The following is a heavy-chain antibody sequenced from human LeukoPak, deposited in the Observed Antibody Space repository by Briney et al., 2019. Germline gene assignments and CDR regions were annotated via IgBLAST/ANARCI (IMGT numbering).Heavy chain of an antibody. CDR2: IYYSGST. V-gene: IGHV4-59*01. CDR3: ARVSSRLRTGMDV. D-gene: IGHD3-16*01. Sequence: SETLSLTCTVSGGSISSYYWSWIWQPPGKGLEWIGYIYYSGSTNYNPSLKSRVTISVDTSKNQFSLKLSSVTAADTAVYYCARVSSRLRTGMDVWGKGTTVTVSS. CDR1: GGSISSYY. J-gene: IGHJ6*04.